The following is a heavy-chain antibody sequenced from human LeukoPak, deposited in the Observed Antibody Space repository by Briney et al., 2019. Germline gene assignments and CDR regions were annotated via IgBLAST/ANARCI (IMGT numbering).Heavy chain of an antibody. Sequence: SVKVSCKASGGTFSSYAISWVRQAPGQGLEWMGRIIPILGIANYAQKFQGRVTITADKSTSTAYMELRSLRSDDTAVYYCARADAMTTVSRNFDYWGQGTLVTVSS. CDR2: IIPILGIA. D-gene: IGHD4-11*01. J-gene: IGHJ4*02. CDR1: GGTFSSYA. V-gene: IGHV1-69*04. CDR3: ARADAMTTVSRNFDY.